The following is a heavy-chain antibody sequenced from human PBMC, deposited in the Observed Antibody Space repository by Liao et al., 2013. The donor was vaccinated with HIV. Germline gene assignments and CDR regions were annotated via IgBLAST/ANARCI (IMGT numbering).Heavy chain of an antibody. CDR3: ARPRIWSGGAFDI. D-gene: IGHD3-10*01. Sequence: QIQLQQWNAGLLKPSETLSLTCAVYGGSFSGYYWSWIRQPPGKGLEWIGEINHSGSTNYNPSLKSRVTISVDTSKNQFSLKLSSVTAADTAVYYCARPRIWSGGAFDIWGQGTMVTVSS. CDR1: GGSFSGYY. J-gene: IGHJ3*02. V-gene: IGHV4-34*01. CDR2: INHSGST.